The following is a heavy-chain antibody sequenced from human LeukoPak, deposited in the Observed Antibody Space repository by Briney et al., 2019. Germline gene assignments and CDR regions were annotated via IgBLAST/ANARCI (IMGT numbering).Heavy chain of an antibody. CDR1: GFTFSSYA. CDR3: ARNIAVAGTNYYYYMDV. Sequence: PGGSLRLSCAASGFTFSSYAMHWVRQAPGKGLEWVAVISYDGSNKYYADSVKGRFTISRDNSKNTLYLQMNSLRAEDTAVYYCARNIAVAGTNYYYYMDVWGKGTTVTVSS. V-gene: IGHV3-30*04. J-gene: IGHJ6*03. CDR2: ISYDGSNK. D-gene: IGHD6-19*01.